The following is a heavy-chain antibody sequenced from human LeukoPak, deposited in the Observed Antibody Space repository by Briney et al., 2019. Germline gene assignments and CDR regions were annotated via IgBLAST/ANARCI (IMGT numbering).Heavy chain of an antibody. CDR3: ARVAWELLGAFDI. Sequence: SETLSLTCTVSGGSIGSGDYYWSWIRQPPGKGLEWIGYIYYSGSTYYNPSLKSRVTISVDTSKNQFSLKLSSVTAADTAVYYCARVAWELLGAFDIWGQGTMVTVSS. CDR1: GGSIGSGDYY. J-gene: IGHJ3*02. V-gene: IGHV4-30-4*08. CDR2: IYYSGST. D-gene: IGHD1-26*01.